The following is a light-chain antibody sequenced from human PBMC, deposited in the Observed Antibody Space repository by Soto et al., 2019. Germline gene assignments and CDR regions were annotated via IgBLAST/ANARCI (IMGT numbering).Light chain of an antibody. J-gene: IGLJ1*01. CDR3: QSYDSSLSGYV. V-gene: IGLV1-40*01. CDR2: ANI. Sequence: QSVLTQSPSVSGAPGQRVTISCTGSSSNIGAGYDVHWYQQLPGTAPKLLIFANINRPSGVPDRFSGSKSGTSASLAITGLRAEDEADYYCQSYDSSLSGYVFGTGPKLTVL. CDR1: SSNIGAGYD.